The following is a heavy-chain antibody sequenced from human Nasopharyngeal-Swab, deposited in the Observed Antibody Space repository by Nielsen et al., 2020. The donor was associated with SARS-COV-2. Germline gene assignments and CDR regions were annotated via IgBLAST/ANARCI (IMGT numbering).Heavy chain of an antibody. Sequence: WGRQASGQGLEWMGIINPSGGSTSYAQKFQGRVTMTRDTSTSTVYMELSSLRSEDTAVYYCARGAGATMAGNFDYWGQGTLVTVSS. CDR2: INPSGGST. J-gene: IGHJ4*02. CDR3: ARGAGATMAGNFDY. V-gene: IGHV1-46*01. D-gene: IGHD5-12*01.